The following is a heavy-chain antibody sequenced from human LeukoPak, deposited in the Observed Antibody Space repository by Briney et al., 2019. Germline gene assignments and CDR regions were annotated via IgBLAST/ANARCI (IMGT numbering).Heavy chain of an antibody. CDR1: GFTFSNYA. J-gene: IGHJ6*02. CDR3: AKTGSLTGSFGYGMDV. D-gene: IGHD3-9*01. V-gene: IGHV3-30*01. Sequence: PGKSLRLSCAASGFTFSNYAMHWVRQAPGKGLEWVSLISSGGTYEYYADSVKGRFTISRDNSKNTLYLQMNSLRAEDTAVYYCAKTGSLTGSFGYGMDVWGQGTTVTVSS. CDR2: ISSGGTYE.